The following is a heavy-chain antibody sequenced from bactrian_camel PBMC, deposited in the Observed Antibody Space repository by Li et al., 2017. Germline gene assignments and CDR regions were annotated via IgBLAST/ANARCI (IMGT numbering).Heavy chain of an antibody. Sequence: DVQLVESGGDLVQVGGSLTLSCAASGFTFSDTWIHWVRQAPGKGLEWVSNIYTGDGSTNSVDSVKGRFTISRDNAKNTVYLQMNSLKPEDTAVYYCVSVADGVVDGGAYLGYWGQGTQVTVS. J-gene: IGHJ6*01. CDR2: IYTGDGST. CDR1: GFTFSDTW. CDR3: VSVADGVVDGGAYLGY. D-gene: IGHD5*01. V-gene: IGHV3S19*01.